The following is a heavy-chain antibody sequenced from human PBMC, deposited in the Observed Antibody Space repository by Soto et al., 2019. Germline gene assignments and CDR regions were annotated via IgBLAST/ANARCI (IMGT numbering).Heavy chain of an antibody. CDR1: GGTLSSYV. D-gene: IGHD5-12*01. J-gene: IGHJ4*02. Sequence: QVQLVQSGAEVRKPGSSVKVSCKASGGTLSSYVFSWVRQAPGQGLEWMGWVTPIFGTANYAPKLQGRVTITAEEFTSTAYMERSSLRSDDTAVYYCARRALDIVAPFDYWGQGTLVTVSS. CDR3: ARRALDIVAPFDY. CDR2: VTPIFGTA. V-gene: IGHV1-69*12.